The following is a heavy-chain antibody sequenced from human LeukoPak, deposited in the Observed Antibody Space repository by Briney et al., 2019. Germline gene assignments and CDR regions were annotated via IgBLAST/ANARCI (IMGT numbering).Heavy chain of an antibody. CDR1: GGSISSYY. CDR3: ARGLRSFDSSSPFDY. J-gene: IGHJ4*02. CDR2: IYYSGT. Sequence: SSETLSLTCTVSGGSISSYYWSWIRQPPGRGLEWIGYIYYSGTNYNPSLKSRVTISVDTSKNQFSLKLSPVTAADTAVYYCARGLRSFDSSSPFDYWGQGTLVTVSS. V-gene: IGHV4-59*01. D-gene: IGHD3-9*01.